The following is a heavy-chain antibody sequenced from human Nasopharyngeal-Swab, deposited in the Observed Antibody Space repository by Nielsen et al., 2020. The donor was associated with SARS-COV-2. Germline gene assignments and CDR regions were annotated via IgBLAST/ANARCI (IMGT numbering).Heavy chain of an antibody. CDR1: GGTFSSYA. V-gene: IGHV1-69*13. Sequence: SVKVSCKASGGTFSSYAISWVRQAPGRGLEWMGGIIPIFGTANYAQKFQGRVTITADESTSTAYMELSSLRSEDTAVYYCARPYNWNYGWFDPWGQGTLVTVSS. CDR2: IIPIFGTA. J-gene: IGHJ5*02. D-gene: IGHD1-7*01. CDR3: ARPYNWNYGWFDP.